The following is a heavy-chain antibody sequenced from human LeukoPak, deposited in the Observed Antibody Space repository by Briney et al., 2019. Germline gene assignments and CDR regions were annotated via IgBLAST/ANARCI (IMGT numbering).Heavy chain of an antibody. J-gene: IGHJ4*02. CDR3: ARDNYYGSGTFDY. CDR1: GFTFISYW. CDR2: IKQDGSEK. Sequence: PGGSLRLSCAASGFTFISYWMSWVRQAPGKGLEWVANIKQDGSEKYYVDSVKGRFTISRDNAKNSLYLQMNSLRAEDTAVYYCARDNYYGSGTFDYWGQGTLVTVSS. V-gene: IGHV3-7*01. D-gene: IGHD3-10*01.